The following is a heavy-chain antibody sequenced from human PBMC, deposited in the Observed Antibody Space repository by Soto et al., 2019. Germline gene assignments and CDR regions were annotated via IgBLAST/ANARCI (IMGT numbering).Heavy chain of an antibody. CDR1: GFTFSSYA. CDR2: ISGSGGST. D-gene: IGHD4-17*01. Sequence: PGGSLRLSCAASGFTFSSYAMSWVRQAPGKGLEWVSAISGSGGSTYYADSVKGRFTISRDNSKNTLYLQMNSLRAEDTAVYYSAKGISGYGDHYFDYWGQGTLVTVSS. CDR3: AKGISGYGDHYFDY. V-gene: IGHV3-23*01. J-gene: IGHJ4*02.